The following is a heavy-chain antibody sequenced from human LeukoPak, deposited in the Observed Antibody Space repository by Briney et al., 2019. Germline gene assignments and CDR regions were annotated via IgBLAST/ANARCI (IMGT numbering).Heavy chain of an antibody. CDR2: SHYSGAA. V-gene: IGHV4-59*01. D-gene: IGHD3-16*01. Sequence: PSETLSLTCAVSGVSISSYYWNWMRQSPGKGLEWIGYSHYSGAASYNPSLNGRVTISVDTSKNQFSLKLSSVSAADTAVYYCARFGGDGWFDPWGQGTLVTVSS. CDR3: ARFGGDGWFDP. CDR1: GVSISSYY. J-gene: IGHJ5*02.